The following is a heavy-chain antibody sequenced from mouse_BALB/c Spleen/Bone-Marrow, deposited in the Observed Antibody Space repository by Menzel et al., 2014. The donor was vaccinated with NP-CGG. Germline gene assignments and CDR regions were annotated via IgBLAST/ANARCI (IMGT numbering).Heavy chain of an antibody. J-gene: IGHJ4*01. CDR2: ISNGGGST. V-gene: IGHV5-12-2*01. Sequence: EVQGVESGGGLVQPGGSLKLSCAASGFTFSSYTVSWVRQTPEKRLEWVAYISNGGGSTYYPDTVKGRFTISRDNAKNALSLQMSRLKSEDTAMYYCARHLGLRWAMDYWGQGTSVTVSS. CDR1: GFTFSSYT. D-gene: IGHD3-1*01. CDR3: ARHLGLRWAMDY.